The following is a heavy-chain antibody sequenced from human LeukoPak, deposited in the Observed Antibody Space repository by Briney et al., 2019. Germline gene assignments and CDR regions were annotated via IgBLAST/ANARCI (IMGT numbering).Heavy chain of an antibody. CDR1: GFTFSSYG. D-gene: IGHD4-11*01. J-gene: IGHJ4*02. V-gene: IGHV3-33*01. CDR3: VRVGYTNYGIDY. CDR2: IWYDGSNK. Sequence: KTGGSLRLSCAVSGFTFSSYGMHWVRQAPGKGLEWVAVIWYDGSNKYYADSVKGRFTISRDSSKNTLDLQMNSLRAEDTAVYYCVRVGYTNYGIDYWGQGTLVTVSS.